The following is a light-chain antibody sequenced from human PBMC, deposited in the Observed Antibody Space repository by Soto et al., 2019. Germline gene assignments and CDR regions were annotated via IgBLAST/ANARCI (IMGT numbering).Light chain of an antibody. CDR3: QQYGDWPGA. CDR1: QSVGSK. Sequence: EIVMTQSPPTLSVSPGERATLSCRASQSVGSKLAWYQQRPGQAPRLLISDASNRATGIPARFSGSGSGTEFSLTNSSLQSEDFAVYSCQQYGDWPGAFGGGTKVEIK. CDR2: DAS. J-gene: IGKJ4*01. V-gene: IGKV3D-15*01.